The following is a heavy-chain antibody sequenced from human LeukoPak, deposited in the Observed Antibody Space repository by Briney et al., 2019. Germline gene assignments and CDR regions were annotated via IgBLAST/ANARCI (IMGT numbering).Heavy chain of an antibody. V-gene: IGHV3-48*03. D-gene: IGHD3-10*02. CDR3: AELGITMIGGV. CDR2: ISSSGSTI. CDR1: GFTFSRYE. Sequence: GGSLRLSCAASGFTFSRYEMNWVRQAPGNGLEWVSYISSSGSTIYYADSVKGRFTISRDNAKNSLYLQMKSVRAEDTAVYYCAELGITMIGGVWGKGTTVTISS. J-gene: IGHJ6*04.